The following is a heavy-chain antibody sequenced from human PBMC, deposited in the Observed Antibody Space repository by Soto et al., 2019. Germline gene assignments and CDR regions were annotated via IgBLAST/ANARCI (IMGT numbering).Heavy chain of an antibody. CDR1: GFTFSAFS. CDR2: INEDSTYI. Sequence: EVRLVESGGGLVKPGGSLRLSCAASGFTFSAFSMNWVRQAPGKGLEWLSSINEDSTYIYYGDSLRGRSTISRDNAKDSLYLQIDSLRAEETSVYYCVRDFGRYCRSGDMDVWCDGATVIVS. D-gene: IGHD2-15*01. V-gene: IGHV3-21*02. J-gene: IGHJ6*03. CDR3: VRDFGRYCRSGDMDV.